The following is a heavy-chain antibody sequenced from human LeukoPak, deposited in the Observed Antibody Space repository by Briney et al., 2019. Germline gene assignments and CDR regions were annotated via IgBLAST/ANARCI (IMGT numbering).Heavy chain of an antibody. D-gene: IGHD5-24*01. J-gene: IGHJ3*02. Sequence: PSETLSLTCTVSGGSISSSRYYWGWIRQPPGKGLEWIGSIYYFGSTDYNPSLKSRVTISVDSSKKQFSLKLNSVTAADTAVYYCARRQRWLQLDAFDTWGQGTGIIVSS. CDR3: ARRQRWLQLDAFDT. V-gene: IGHV4-39*07. CDR2: IYYFGST. CDR1: GGSISSSRYY.